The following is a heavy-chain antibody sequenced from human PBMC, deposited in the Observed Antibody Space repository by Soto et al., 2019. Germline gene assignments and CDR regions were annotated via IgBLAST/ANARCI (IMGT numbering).Heavy chain of an antibody. V-gene: IGHV3-33*03. Sequence: PGGSLRLSCAASGFTFSSYVMHWVRQAPGKGLEWVAVIWYDGSNKHYADSVQGRFTISRDNSKNTLYLRLNSLRAEDTAVYYCATDPGSSSRYAERPTNKHSYYGLDAWGEGTTVTVYS. CDR1: GFTFSSYV. D-gene: IGHD6-13*01. CDR2: IWYDGSNK. J-gene: IGHJ6*04. CDR3: ATDPGSSSRYAERPTNKHSYYGLDA.